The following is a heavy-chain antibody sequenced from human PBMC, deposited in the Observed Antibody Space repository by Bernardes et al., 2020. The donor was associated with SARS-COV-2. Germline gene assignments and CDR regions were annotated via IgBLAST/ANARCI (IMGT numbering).Heavy chain of an antibody. CDR1: GYTFSSFW. CDR2: IDNYGSTI. Sequence: GGPLSLSGAASGYTFSSFWMHWVRKAPGKGLVWVSRIDNYGSTINYADSVKGRFTISRDNSRNTLYLQMNNLRAEDTAVYYCAIDVAGEHSTWGQGTLVTVSS. CDR3: AIDVAGEHST. D-gene: IGHD3-16*01. V-gene: IGHV3-74*01. J-gene: IGHJ5*02.